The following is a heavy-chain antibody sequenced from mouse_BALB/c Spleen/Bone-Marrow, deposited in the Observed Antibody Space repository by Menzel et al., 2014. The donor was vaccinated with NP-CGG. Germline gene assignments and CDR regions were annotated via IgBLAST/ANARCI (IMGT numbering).Heavy chain of an antibody. Sequence: VQLQQSAAELARPGASVKMSCKASGYTFTSYTMHWVKQRPRQGLEWIGYINPTTGYTDYNQNFKDKTSLTADKSSSTAYMQLSSLTSEDSAVYYCARGDFFDYWGQGTTLTVSS. V-gene: IGHV1-4*02. J-gene: IGHJ2*01. CDR2: INPTTGYT. CDR1: GYTFTSYT. CDR3: ARGDFFDY.